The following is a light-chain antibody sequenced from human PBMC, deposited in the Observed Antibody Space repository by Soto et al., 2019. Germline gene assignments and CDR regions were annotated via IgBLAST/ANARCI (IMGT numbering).Light chain of an antibody. J-gene: IGLJ1*01. CDR1: SSNIGGNS. CDR2: DDN. Sequence: QSVLTQPPSVSAAPGQKVKISCSGSSSNIGGNSVSWYQQLPGTAPKILIYDDNKRPSGIPHRFSGSQPRTSATLGITGYQTGGRADDYGGSWDSSLSAYVCGAGTKVTVL. CDR3: GSWDSSLSAYV. V-gene: IGLV1-51*01.